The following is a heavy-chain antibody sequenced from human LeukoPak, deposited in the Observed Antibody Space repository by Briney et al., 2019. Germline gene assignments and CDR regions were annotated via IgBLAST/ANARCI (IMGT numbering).Heavy chain of an antibody. Sequence: GGSLRLSCEPSGFPFSSYWMLWVRQAPGKRLVWVSRISADGTIKTYADFVRGRFTISRDNTKNILYLQMNSLRVEDTAIYFCSRSQFDYWGQGVLVTVSS. V-gene: IGHV3-74*03. CDR2: ISADGTIK. CDR1: GFPFSSYW. CDR3: SRSQFDY. J-gene: IGHJ4*02.